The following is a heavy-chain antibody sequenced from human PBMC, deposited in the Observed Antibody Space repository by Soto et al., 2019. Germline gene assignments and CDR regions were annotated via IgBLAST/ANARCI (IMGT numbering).Heavy chain of an antibody. D-gene: IGHD2-15*01. Sequence: QLQLQEPGPGLVKPSETLSLTCIVSGGSISSSSYYWGWIRQPPGKGLEWIGSMHYSGSTYYNPSLKSRVTISVDTSKNQFSLKLSSVTAADTAVYYCARHCSGGSCQGRFDPWGQGTLVTVSS. CDR2: MHYSGST. CDR1: GGSISSSSYY. J-gene: IGHJ5*02. CDR3: ARHCSGGSCQGRFDP. V-gene: IGHV4-39*01.